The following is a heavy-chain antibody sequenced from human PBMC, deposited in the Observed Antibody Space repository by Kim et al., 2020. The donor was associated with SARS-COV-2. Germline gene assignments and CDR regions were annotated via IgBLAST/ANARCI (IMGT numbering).Heavy chain of an antibody. D-gene: IGHD3-10*01. CDR3: ATGSVVLGVITSYYYYYCMAV. CDR1: GYTLTELS. J-gene: IGHJ6*04. Sequence: ASVKVSCKGSGYTLTELSMHWVRQAPGKGLEWMGGFDPEDGETIYAQKFQGRVTMTEDTSTDTAYRELSSLRSEDTAVYYCATGSVVLGVITSYYYYYCMAVWGKGTTVPVSS. V-gene: IGHV1-24*01. CDR2: FDPEDGET.